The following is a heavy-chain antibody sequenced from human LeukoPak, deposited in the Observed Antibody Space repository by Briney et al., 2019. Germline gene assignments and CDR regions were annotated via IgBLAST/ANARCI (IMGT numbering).Heavy chain of an antibody. J-gene: IGHJ4*02. D-gene: IGHD5-18*01. V-gene: IGHV4-30-4*08. CDR2: IYYSGST. Sequence: SETLSLTCTVSGGSISSGDYYWSWIRQPPGKGLEWIGYIYYSGSTHYNPSLKSRVTISVDTSKNQFSLKLSSVTAADTAVYYCARGHVDTATAIVLHYWGQGTLVTVSS. CDR3: ARGHVDTATAIVLHY. CDR1: GGSISSGDYY.